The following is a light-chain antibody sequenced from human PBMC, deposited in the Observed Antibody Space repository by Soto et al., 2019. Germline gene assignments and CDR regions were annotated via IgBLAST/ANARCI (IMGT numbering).Light chain of an antibody. Sequence: QSALTQPSSLSGSPGQSITISCTGTISDIGGYYYVSWYQHHPGKAPKLLIYQVTNRPSRVSNRFSGSKSGNTASLTISGLQADDEADYYCTSYSSSDIFYVFGTGTKVTVL. CDR2: QVT. V-gene: IGLV2-14*01. J-gene: IGLJ1*01. CDR1: ISDIGGYYY. CDR3: TSYSSSDIFYV.